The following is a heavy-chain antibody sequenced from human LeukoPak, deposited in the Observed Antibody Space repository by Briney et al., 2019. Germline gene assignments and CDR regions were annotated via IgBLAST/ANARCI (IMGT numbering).Heavy chain of an antibody. D-gene: IGHD3-10*01. J-gene: IGHJ4*02. V-gene: IGHV4-34*01. Sequence: SETLSLTCTVFYGSFSGYYWSWIRQPPGKGLEWIGEINHNGNTNYNPSLKSRVTISVDRSKNQFSLKLSSVTAADTAVYYCARDRYGLDYWGQGTLVTVSS. CDR3: ARDRYGLDY. CDR1: YGSFSGYY. CDR2: INHNGNT.